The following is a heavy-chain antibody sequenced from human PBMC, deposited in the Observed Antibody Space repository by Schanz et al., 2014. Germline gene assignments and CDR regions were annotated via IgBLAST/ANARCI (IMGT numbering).Heavy chain of an antibody. CDR3: ARDSRPNYDFLTAYYSIDY. V-gene: IGHV3-21*01. CDR1: GFTFSSYA. J-gene: IGHJ4*02. Sequence: VQLVESGGGVVQPGRSLRLSCAASGFTFSSYAMHWVRQAPGKGLEWVSSISSSGSYIHYADSVKGRFTISRDNAKNTLYLQMNSLRAEDTAVYCCARDSRPNYDFLTAYYSIDYWGQGTLVTVSS. D-gene: IGHD3-9*01. CDR2: ISSSGSYI.